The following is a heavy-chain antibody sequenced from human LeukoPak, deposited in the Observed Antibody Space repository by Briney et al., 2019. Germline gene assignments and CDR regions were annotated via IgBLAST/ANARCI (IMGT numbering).Heavy chain of an antibody. Sequence: SETLSLTCTVSGGSISSGSYYWGCIRQPPGKGLEWIGSIHYTGNTYYNPSLKSRVSISVDTSKNQFSLKLSSVTAADTAVYYCARLPHYGPFDYWGQGTLVTVSS. CDR1: GGSISSGSYY. CDR2: IHYTGNT. J-gene: IGHJ4*02. D-gene: IGHD3-10*01. CDR3: ARLPHYGPFDY. V-gene: IGHV4-39*01.